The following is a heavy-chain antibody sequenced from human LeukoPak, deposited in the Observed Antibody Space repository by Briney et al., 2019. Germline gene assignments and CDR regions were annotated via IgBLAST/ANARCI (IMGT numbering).Heavy chain of an antibody. V-gene: IGHV5-51*01. D-gene: IGHD4-23*01. J-gene: IGHJ3*02. Sequence: GESLKISCKGSGYSFTSYWIGWVRQMPGKGLEWMGIIYPGDSDTRYSPSFQGQVTISADKSISTAYLQWSSLKASDTAMYYCARRTDYGGNWGAFDIWGQGTMVTVSS. CDR2: IYPGDSDT. CDR3: ARRTDYGGNWGAFDI. CDR1: GYSFTSYW.